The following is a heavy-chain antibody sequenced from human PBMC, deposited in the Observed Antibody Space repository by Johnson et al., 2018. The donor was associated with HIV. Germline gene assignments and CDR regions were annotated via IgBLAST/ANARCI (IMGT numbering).Heavy chain of an antibody. CDR3: ARGHAVGGEDAFDI. J-gene: IGHJ3*02. CDR2: IGTAGDT. V-gene: IGHV3-13*01. CDR1: GFTFSSYD. D-gene: IGHD6-19*01. Sequence: VQLVESGGGLVQPGGSLRLSCAASGFTFSSYDMHWVRQATGKGLEWVSAIGTAGDTYYPGSVKGRFTISRENAKNSLYLQMNSLRAGDTAVYYCARGHAVGGEDAFDIWGQGTMVTVSS.